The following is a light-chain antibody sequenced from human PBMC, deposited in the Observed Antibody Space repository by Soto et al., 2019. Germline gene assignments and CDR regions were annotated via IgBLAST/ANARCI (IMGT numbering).Light chain of an antibody. CDR2: DAS. CDR3: QQRSNWPWT. V-gene: IGKV3-11*01. CDR1: QSVSSS. J-gene: IGKJ1*01. Sequence: EIVLTQSPATLSLSPGERATLSCRASQSVSSSLAWSQQKPGQAPRLLIYDASNRATGIPDRCSGGGSGTDFILTISSLETEDFAIYYCQQRSNWPWTFGQGPKVEIK.